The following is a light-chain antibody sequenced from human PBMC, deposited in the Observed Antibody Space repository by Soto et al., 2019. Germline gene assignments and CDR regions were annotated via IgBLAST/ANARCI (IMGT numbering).Light chain of an antibody. CDR3: ASSTSDSLYV. CDR1: SSDVGGNKY. Sequence: SALTQPASVSGSPGESITISCTGTSSDVGGNKYVPWYQQYPGKVPKLLMNKVTNRQSGVSYSFSGSNSGNTASLTISALRAQDEADYFCASSTSDSLYVFGTETKVTVL. V-gene: IGLV2-14*01. J-gene: IGLJ1*01. CDR2: KVT.